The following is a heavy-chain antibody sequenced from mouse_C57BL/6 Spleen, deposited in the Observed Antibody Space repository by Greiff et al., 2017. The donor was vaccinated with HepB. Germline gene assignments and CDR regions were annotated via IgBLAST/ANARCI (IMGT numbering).Heavy chain of an antibody. D-gene: IGHD1-1*01. CDR2: IYPSDSET. CDR1: GYTFTSYW. J-gene: IGHJ3*01. CDR3: ASSYYYGSTSFAY. Sequence: QVQLQQPGAELVRPGSSVKLSCKASGYTFTSYWMDWVKQRPGQGLEWIGNIYPSDSETHYNQKFKDKATLTVDKSSSPAYMQLSSLTSEDSAVYYCASSYYYGSTSFAYWGQGTLVTVSA. V-gene: IGHV1-61*01.